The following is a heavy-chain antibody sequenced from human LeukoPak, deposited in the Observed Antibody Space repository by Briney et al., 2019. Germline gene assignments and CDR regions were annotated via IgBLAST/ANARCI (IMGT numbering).Heavy chain of an antibody. Sequence: GESLKISCKGSGYSFTSYWIGWVRRMPGKGLEWMGIIYPGDSDTRYSPSFQGQVTISADKSISTAYLQWSSLKASDTAMYYCARSSSYDSSGYYSPFDYWGQGTLVTVSS. CDR1: GYSFTSYW. CDR2: IYPGDSDT. CDR3: ARSSSYDSSGYYSPFDY. V-gene: IGHV5-51*01. J-gene: IGHJ4*02. D-gene: IGHD3-22*01.